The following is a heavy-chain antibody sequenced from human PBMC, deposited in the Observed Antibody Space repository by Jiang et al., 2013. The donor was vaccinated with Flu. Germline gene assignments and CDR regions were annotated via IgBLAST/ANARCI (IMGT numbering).Heavy chain of an antibody. V-gene: IGHV3-15*01. J-gene: IGHJ4*02. CDR2: IKSKTDGGTT. CDR3: ASRNPDY. Sequence: QVPGKGLEWVGLIKSKTDGGTTDYAAPVKGRFTVSRDDSKNTLYLQMNSLKIEDTALYYCASRNPDYWGQGTLVTVSS.